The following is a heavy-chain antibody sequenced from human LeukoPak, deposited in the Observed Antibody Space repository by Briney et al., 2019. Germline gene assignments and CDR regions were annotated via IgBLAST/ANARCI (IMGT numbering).Heavy chain of an antibody. D-gene: IGHD2-15*01. J-gene: IGHJ4*02. CDR2: IIPILGIA. Sequence: GASVKVSCKASGGTFSTYAISWVRQAPGQRLEWMGRIIPILGIANHAQKFQGRVTITADNSTSTAYMELSSLRSEDTAVYYCARVVGENFDYWGQGTLVTVSS. V-gene: IGHV1-69*04. CDR1: GGTFSTYA. CDR3: ARVVGENFDY.